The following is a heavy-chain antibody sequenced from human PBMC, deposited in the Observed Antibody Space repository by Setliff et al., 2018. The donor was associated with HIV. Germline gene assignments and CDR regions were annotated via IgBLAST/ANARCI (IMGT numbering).Heavy chain of an antibody. V-gene: IGHV4-38-2*02. CDR2: ISHSGTT. CDR3: ARVVNSYVEY. J-gene: IGHJ4*02. Sequence: SETLSLTCSVSSFSISTGYYWGWIRQPPGRGLEWIGSISHSGTTLYNPSLETRIAISVDTSMNQFSLKLRSVTAADTAVYYCARVVNSYVEYWGQGILVTGSS. CDR1: SFSISTGYY. D-gene: IGHD5-18*01.